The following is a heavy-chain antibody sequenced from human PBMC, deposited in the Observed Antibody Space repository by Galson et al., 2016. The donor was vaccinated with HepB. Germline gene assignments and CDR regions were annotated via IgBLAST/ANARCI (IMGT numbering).Heavy chain of an antibody. V-gene: IGHV2-70*04. J-gene: IGHJ4*02. D-gene: IGHD3-16*01. CDR2: IDWDDDK. CDR3: ARRMRVYDDIWGHEGYYFDY. CDR1: GFSVSTSGMR. Sequence: PALVKPTQTLTLTCTFSGFSVSTSGMRVSWIRQPPGKALEWLARIDWDDDKFYSTSLKTRLTISKDTSKNQVVLTMTNMDPVDTATYYCARRMRVYDDIWGHEGYYFDYWGQGTLVTVSS.